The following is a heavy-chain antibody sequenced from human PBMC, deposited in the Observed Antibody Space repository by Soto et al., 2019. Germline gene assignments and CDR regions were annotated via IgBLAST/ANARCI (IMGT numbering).Heavy chain of an antibody. D-gene: IGHD5-12*01. CDR1: GFTFSSYA. J-gene: IGHJ4*02. Sequence: TGGSLRLSCAASGFTFSSYAMSWVRQAPGKGLEWVSAISGSGGSTYCADSVKGRFTISRDNSKNTLYLQMNSLRAEDTAVYYCAKLRDDSGYDRTIDYWGQGTLVTVSS. CDR2: ISGSGGST. CDR3: AKLRDDSGYDRTIDY. V-gene: IGHV3-23*01.